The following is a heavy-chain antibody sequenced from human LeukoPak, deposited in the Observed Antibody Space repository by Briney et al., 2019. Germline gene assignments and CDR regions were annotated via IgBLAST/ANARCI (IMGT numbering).Heavy chain of an antibody. Sequence: PGGSLRLSCAASGFTFSSYTMSWVRQAPGKGLEWVSAISGSGGRTYYADSVKGRFTSSRDNSKNTLYVQMNSLREEDTAVYYCVKDPIWGNWNDVGDRNYWGQGTLVTVPS. D-gene: IGHD1-20*01. CDR3: VKDPIWGNWNDVGDRNY. J-gene: IGHJ4*02. CDR2: ISGSGGRT. CDR1: GFTFSSYT. V-gene: IGHV3-23*01.